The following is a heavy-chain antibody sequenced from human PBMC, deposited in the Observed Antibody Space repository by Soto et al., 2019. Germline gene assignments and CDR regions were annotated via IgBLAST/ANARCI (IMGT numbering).Heavy chain of an antibody. Sequence: GGSLRLSCAASGFTFSNYAMSWVRQAPGKGLEWVSCISSSSRYIYYADSVKGRFTISRDNAKNSLYLQMNSLRAEDTAVYYCARSLSYYYDSSGYNDYWGQGTLVTVSS. CDR2: ISSSSRYI. J-gene: IGHJ4*02. CDR1: GFTFSNYA. V-gene: IGHV3-21*01. D-gene: IGHD3-22*01. CDR3: ARSLSYYYDSSGYNDY.